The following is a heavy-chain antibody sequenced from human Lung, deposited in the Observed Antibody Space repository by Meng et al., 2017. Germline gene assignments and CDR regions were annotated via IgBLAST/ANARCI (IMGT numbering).Heavy chain of an antibody. V-gene: IGHV4-34*01. CDR2: INHSGST. CDR3: ARGPTTMAHDFDY. Sequence: QGRLQQWGACLVKPSETLSLTCVVSGGSFSDYYWSWIRQPPGKGLEWMGEINHSGSTNYNPSLESRATISVDTSQNNLSLKLSSVTAADSAVYYCARGPTTMAHDFDYWGQGTLVTVSS. CDR1: GGSFSDYY. J-gene: IGHJ4*02. D-gene: IGHD4-11*01.